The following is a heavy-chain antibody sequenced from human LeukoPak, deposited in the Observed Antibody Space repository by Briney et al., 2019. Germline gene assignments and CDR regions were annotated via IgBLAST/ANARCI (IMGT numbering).Heavy chain of an antibody. CDR3: ARGPDIAAAGTFLRPKHFDY. CDR2: TYYRSKWYN. V-gene: IGHV6-1*01. D-gene: IGHD6-13*01. CDR1: GDSVSSNSAA. Sequence: PSQTLSLTCAISGDSVSSNSAAWNWIRQSPSRGLEWLGRTYYRSKWYNDYAVSVKSRITINPDTSKNQFSLQLNSVTPEDAAVYYCARGPDIAAAGTFLRPKHFDYWGQGTLVTVSS. J-gene: IGHJ4*02.